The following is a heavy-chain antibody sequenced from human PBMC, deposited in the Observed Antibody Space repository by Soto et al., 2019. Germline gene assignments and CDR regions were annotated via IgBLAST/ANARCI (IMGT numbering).Heavy chain of an antibody. CDR1: GFTFSGSA. Sequence: EVQLVESGGGLVQPGESLKLSCAVSGFTFSGSAMHWVRQASGKGLEWVGRIRSKANNYATAYAASVKGRFTISRDDSKNTAYLQMNSLKSEDTAVYYCTRGYGDYVRDYWGQGTLVTASS. V-gene: IGHV3-73*01. CDR3: TRGYGDYVRDY. CDR2: IRSKANNYAT. J-gene: IGHJ4*02. D-gene: IGHD4-17*01.